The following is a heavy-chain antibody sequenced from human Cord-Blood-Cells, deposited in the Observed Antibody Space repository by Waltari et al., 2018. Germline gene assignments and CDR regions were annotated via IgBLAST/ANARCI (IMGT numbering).Heavy chain of an antibody. V-gene: IGHV3-33*01. J-gene: IGHJ6*02. D-gene: IGHD6-13*01. CDR2: IWYDGSNK. CDR1: GFTFSSYG. Sequence: QVQLVESGGGVVQPGRSLRLSCAASGFTFSSYGMHWVRQAPGKGLEWVAVIWYDGSNKYYADSVKGRFTISRDNSKNTLYLQMNSLRAEDTAVYYCARDKQGAAAGTYYYYGMDVWGQGTTVTVSS. CDR3: ARDKQGAAAGTYYYYGMDV.